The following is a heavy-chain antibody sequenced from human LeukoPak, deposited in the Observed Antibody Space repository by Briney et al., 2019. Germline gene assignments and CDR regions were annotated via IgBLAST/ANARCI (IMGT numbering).Heavy chain of an antibody. CDR1: GGSISSSSYY. D-gene: IGHD3-9*01. CDR3: ARRGKYYDILTGYSDSVGVDY. Sequence: SETLSLTCTVSGGSISSSSYYWGWIRQPPGTGLEWIGSIYYSGSTYYNPSLKSRVTISVDTSKNQFSLKLSSVTAADTAVYYCARRGKYYDILTGYSDSVGVDYWGQGTLVTVSS. V-gene: IGHV4-39*01. J-gene: IGHJ4*02. CDR2: IYYSGST.